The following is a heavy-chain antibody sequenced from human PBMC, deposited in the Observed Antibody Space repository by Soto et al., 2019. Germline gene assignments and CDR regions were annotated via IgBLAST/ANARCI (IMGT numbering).Heavy chain of an antibody. D-gene: IGHD3-16*01. CDR3: ARERVMMPLGWFDP. Sequence: QVQLQESGPGLVKPSQTLSLTCTVSGGSISSGGYYWSWIRQHPGKGLEWIGYIYYSGSTYYNPSLKRRDTMSVDTSKNPFSLKLSSVTAADTAVYYCARERVMMPLGWFDPWGQGTLVTVSS. V-gene: IGHV4-31*03. J-gene: IGHJ5*02. CDR1: GGSISSGGYY. CDR2: IYYSGST.